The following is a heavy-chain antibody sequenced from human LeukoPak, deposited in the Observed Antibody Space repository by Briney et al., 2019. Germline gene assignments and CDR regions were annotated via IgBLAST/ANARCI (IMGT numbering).Heavy chain of an antibody. V-gene: IGHV1-69*13. Sequence: GASVKVSCKASGGTFSSYAISWVRQAPGQGLEWMGGIIPIFGTANYAQKFQGRVTITADESTSTAYMELSSLRSEDTAVYYRARDHSPVYYYGSGSYYTYFDCWGQGTLVTVSS. CDR1: GGTFSSYA. CDR2: IIPIFGTA. CDR3: ARDHSPVYYYGSGSYYTYFDC. J-gene: IGHJ4*02. D-gene: IGHD3-10*01.